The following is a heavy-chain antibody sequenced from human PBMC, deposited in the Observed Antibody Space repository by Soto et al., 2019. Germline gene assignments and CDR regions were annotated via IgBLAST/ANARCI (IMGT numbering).Heavy chain of an antibody. CDR3: ARFGLVTFDC. J-gene: IGHJ4*02. CDR1: GFIFNTYS. D-gene: IGHD3-3*01. V-gene: IGHV3-21*01. CDR2: ISPSGSYM. Sequence: RGSLRLSCAASGFIFNTYSMDWVRQAPGKGLEWVASISPSGSYMYYGDSLKGRFTVSRDNAKNSLYLQMDSLRADDTAIYYCARFGLVTFDCWGQGTLVTVSS.